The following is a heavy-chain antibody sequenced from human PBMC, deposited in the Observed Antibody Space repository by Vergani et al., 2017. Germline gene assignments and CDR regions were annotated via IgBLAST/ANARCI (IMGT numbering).Heavy chain of an antibody. Sequence: QVQLVQSGAEVKKPGSSVKVSCKASGGTFSSYAISWVRQAPGQGLEWMGGIIPIFGTANYAQKFQGRVTITADESTSTAYMELSSLTSEDTAVYYCARRCSSTSCYDAFAIWDRGTMVTVSS. V-gene: IGHV1-69*01. CDR2: IIPIFGTA. J-gene: IGHJ3*02. D-gene: IGHD2-2*01. CDR1: GGTFSSYA. CDR3: ARRCSSTSCYDAFAI.